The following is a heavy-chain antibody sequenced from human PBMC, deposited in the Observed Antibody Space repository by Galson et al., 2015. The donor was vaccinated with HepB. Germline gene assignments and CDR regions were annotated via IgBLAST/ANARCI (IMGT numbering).Heavy chain of an antibody. CDR3: ARTQYYYDSSSFDY. CDR1: GFSLSTSGMR. Sequence: PALVKPTQTLTLTCTFSGFSLSTSGMRVSWIRQPPGKALEWLARIDWDDDKFYSTSPKTRLTISKDTSKNQVVLTMTNMDPVDTATYYCARTQYYYDSSSFDYWGQGTLVTVSS. J-gene: IGHJ4*02. CDR2: IDWDDDK. D-gene: IGHD3-22*01. V-gene: IGHV2-70*04.